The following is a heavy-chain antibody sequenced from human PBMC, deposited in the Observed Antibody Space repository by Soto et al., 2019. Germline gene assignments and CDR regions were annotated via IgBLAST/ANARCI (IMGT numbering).Heavy chain of an antibody. D-gene: IGHD2-21*02. CDR1: GGSISSSNW. V-gene: IGHV4-4*02. J-gene: IGHJ4*02. CDR3: ARAVTVTAIRRGGIDY. CDR2: IYHSGST. Sequence: PSETLSLNCAVSGGSISSSNWWSWVRQPAGKGLEWIGEIYHSGSTNYNPSLKSRVTISVDKSKNQFSLKLSSVTAADTAVYYCARAVTVTAIRRGGIDYWGQGTLVTVSS.